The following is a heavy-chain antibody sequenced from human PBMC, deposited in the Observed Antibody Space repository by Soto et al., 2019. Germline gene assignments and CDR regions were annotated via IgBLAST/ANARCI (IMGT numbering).Heavy chain of an antibody. V-gene: IGHV4-39*02. CDR2: IYYDGST. CDR3: AKVVVAATRHTDFDS. Sequence: PSETLSLTCTVSGGSVNSNNYYWAWIRQPPGKGLAWIASIYYDGSTYYSASLKSRVTISRDTSKNQFSLRLTSMAAADTAVYYCAKVVVAATRHTDFDSWGQGTRVTAPQ. J-gene: IGHJ4*02. CDR1: GGSVNSNNYY. D-gene: IGHD2-15*01.